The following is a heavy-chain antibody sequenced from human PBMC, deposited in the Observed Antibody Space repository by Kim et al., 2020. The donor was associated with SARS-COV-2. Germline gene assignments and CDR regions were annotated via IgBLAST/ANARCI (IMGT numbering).Heavy chain of an antibody. J-gene: IGHJ4*02. CDR3: ARGRGRRDGYRNDY. Sequence: SETLSLTCTVSGGSISSYYWSWIRQPPGKGLEWIGYIYYSGSTNYNPSLKSRVTISVDTSKNQFSLKLSSVTAADTAVYYCARGRGRRDGYRNDYWGQGT. V-gene: IGHV4-59*01. D-gene: IGHD5-12*01. CDR2: IYYSGST. CDR1: GGSISSYY.